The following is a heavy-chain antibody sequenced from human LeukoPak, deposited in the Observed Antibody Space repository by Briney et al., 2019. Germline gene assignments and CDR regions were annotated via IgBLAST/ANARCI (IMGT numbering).Heavy chain of an antibody. CDR3: ARVREYSGRFFDY. CDR2: INTDGSST. J-gene: IGHJ4*02. V-gene: IGHV3-74*01. Sequence: GGSLRLSCAASGFTFSSYWMHWVRQAPGKGLVWVSRINTDGSSTSYADSVKGRFTISRDNAKNTLYLQMNSLRAEDTAVYYCARVREYSGRFFDYWGQGTLVTVSS. D-gene: IGHD1-26*01. CDR1: GFTFSSYW.